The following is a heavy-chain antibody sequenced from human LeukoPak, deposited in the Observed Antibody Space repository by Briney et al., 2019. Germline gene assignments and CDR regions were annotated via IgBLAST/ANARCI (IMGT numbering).Heavy chain of an antibody. D-gene: IGHD3-22*01. J-gene: IGHJ5*02. CDR1: GYTFTSYY. Sequence: ASVTVTRKASGYTFTSYYMHWVRQPPAQGLEWMGITNPSGGSTSYAQKFQGRDTMTRDMSTSTVYMELSRVRAENTAVYYCARVVYDSSVYYYNLCDPWGQGNLVTVSS. V-gene: IGHV1-46*01. CDR2: TNPSGGST. CDR3: ARVVYDSSVYYYNLCDP.